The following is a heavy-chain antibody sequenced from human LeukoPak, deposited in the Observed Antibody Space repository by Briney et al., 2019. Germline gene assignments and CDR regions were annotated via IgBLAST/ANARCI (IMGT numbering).Heavy chain of an antibody. J-gene: IGHJ4*02. Sequence: ASVKVSCKTSGYTFSDYYIHWVRQAPGQGLEWMGWINPKNSSTKYAQKFQGWITMTTDTSTSTAYMELTSLRSNDTAVYYCARVTVTTLFDHWGPGTLVTVSS. CDR3: ARVTVTTLFDH. CDR1: GYTFSDYY. V-gene: IGHV1-2*04. CDR2: INPKNSST. D-gene: IGHD4-17*01.